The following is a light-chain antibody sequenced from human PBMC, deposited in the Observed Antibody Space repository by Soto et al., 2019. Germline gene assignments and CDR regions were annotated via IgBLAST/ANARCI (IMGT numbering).Light chain of an antibody. V-gene: IGKV3-20*01. CDR3: PQYGNSPTWT. Sequence: EIVLTQSPGTLSLSPGERATLSCRASQSVSSSYLAWYQQKPGQAPRLLIYGASSRATGIPDRFSGSGSGTDFTLTISRLEPEDFAGYYCPQYGNSPTWTFGQGTKVDIK. J-gene: IGKJ1*01. CDR2: GAS. CDR1: QSVSSSY.